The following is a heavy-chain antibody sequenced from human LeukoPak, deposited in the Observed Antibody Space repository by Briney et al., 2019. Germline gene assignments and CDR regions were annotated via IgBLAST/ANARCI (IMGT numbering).Heavy chain of an antibody. D-gene: IGHD3-22*01. CDR1: GFTFSSYA. V-gene: IGHV3-23*01. J-gene: IGHJ5*02. CDR2: ISGSGGST. CDR3: ARGSQDSSGYYFDL. Sequence: GGSLRLSCAASGFTFSSYAMSWVRQAPGKGLEWVSAISGSGGSTYYADSVKGRFTISRDNSKNTLYLQMNSLRPEDTAVYYCARGSQDSSGYYFDLWGQGTLVTVSS.